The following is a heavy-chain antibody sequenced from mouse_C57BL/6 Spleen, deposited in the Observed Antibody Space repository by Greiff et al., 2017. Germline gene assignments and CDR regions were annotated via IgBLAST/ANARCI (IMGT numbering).Heavy chain of an antibody. V-gene: IGHV1-59*01. J-gene: IGHJ3*01. CDR2: IDPSDSYT. CDR1: GYTFTSYW. CDR3: ARSEPAYYSNYSFAY. Sequence: VQLQQPGAELVRPGTSVKLSCKASGYTFTSYWMHWVKQRPGQGLEWIGVIDPSDSYTNYNQKFKGKATLTVDTSSSTAYMQLSSLTSEDSAVYYCARSEPAYYSNYSFAYWGQGTLVTVSA. D-gene: IGHD2-5*01.